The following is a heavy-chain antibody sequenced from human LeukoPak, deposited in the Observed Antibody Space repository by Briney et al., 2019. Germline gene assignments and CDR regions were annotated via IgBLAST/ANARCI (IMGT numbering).Heavy chain of an antibody. V-gene: IGHV3-74*01. CDR1: GFTFSKYW. CDR3: ATKQWLAPPPDS. Sequence: GGSLRLSCAASGFTFSKYWMLWVRQAPGKGLESVSRINTGGTVTTYADSVKGRFTVSRDNADNTMFLQMNSVRGEDTAVYYCATKQWLAPPPDSWGQGTPVTVSS. CDR2: INTGGTVT. J-gene: IGHJ4*02. D-gene: IGHD6-19*01.